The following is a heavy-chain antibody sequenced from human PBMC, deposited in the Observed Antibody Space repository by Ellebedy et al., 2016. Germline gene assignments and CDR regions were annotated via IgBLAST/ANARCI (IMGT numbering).Heavy chain of an antibody. J-gene: IGHJ4*02. CDR3: AKGTMDYFYH. Sequence: SLKISXAGSGFTFNDYALHWVRQAPGKGLEWVSGISWDSAVIGYGGSVKGRFTISKDSAKNYLYLQMNSLRPDDTAFYYCAKGTMDYFYHWGQGTLVTVSS. CDR1: GFTFNDYA. V-gene: IGHV3-9*01. CDR2: ISWDSAVI. D-gene: IGHD4/OR15-4a*01.